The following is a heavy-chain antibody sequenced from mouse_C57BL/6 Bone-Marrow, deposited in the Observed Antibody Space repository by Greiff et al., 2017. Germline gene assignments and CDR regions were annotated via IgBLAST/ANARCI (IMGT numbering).Heavy chain of an antibody. J-gene: IGHJ3*01. CDR3: ARKLGRAGFAY. V-gene: IGHV1-64*01. CDR2: IHPNSGST. D-gene: IGHD1-3*01. CDR1: GYTFTSYW. Sequence: VQLQQPGAELVKPGASVKLSCKASGYTFTSYWMHWVKQRPGQGLEWIGMIHPNSGSTNYNEKFKSKATLTVDKSSSTAHMQLSSLTSEDSAVYYCARKLGRAGFAYWGQGTLVTVSA.